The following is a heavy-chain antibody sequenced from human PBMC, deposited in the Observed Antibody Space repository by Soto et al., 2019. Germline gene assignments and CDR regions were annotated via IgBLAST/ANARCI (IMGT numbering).Heavy chain of an antibody. Sequence: GASVKVSCKASGGTFSSYTISWVRQAPGQGLEWMGRIIPILGIANYAQKFQGRVTITADKSTSTAYMELSSLRSEDTAVYYCARSIVVVTAIHSGYYFDYWGQGTLVTSPQ. J-gene: IGHJ4*02. CDR1: GGTFSSYT. D-gene: IGHD2-21*02. CDR3: ARSIVVVTAIHSGYYFDY. V-gene: IGHV1-69*02. CDR2: IIPILGIA.